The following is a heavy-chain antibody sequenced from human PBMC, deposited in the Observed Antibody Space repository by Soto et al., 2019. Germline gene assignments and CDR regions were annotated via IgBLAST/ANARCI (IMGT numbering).Heavy chain of an antibody. CDR2: ISAYNGNT. Sequence: QVQLVQSGGEVKKPGASVKVSCKTSGYSFTTYGISWVRQAPGQGLEWMGWISAYNGNTNYAQKLQDRVTMTPDPSTSTAYLELRSLRSVDTAVYYRAREGPAPYSYYGMDAWGQGSTVTVSS. V-gene: IGHV1-18*01. CDR3: AREGPAPYSYYGMDA. J-gene: IGHJ6*02. CDR1: GYSFTTYG.